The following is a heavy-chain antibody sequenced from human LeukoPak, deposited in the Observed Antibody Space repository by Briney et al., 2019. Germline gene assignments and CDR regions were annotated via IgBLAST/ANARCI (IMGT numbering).Heavy chain of an antibody. CDR2: ITYDGSNK. D-gene: IGHD3-10*01. J-gene: IGHJ4*02. V-gene: IGHV3-30*02. CDR1: GFTFNSYG. CDR3: AKGHHYGSGSYWV. Sequence: GGSLRLSCAASGFTFNSYGMHWVRQAPGKGLEWVTFITYDGSNKYYADSVKGRLTVSRDNSKNTLYLQMNSLRAEDTAVYYCAKGHHYGSGSYWVWGQGTLVTVSS.